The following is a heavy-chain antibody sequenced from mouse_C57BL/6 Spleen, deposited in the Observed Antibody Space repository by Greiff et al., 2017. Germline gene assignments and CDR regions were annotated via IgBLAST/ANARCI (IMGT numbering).Heavy chain of an antibody. D-gene: IGHD4-1*01. CDR1: GFSLTSYG. CDR2: IWSGGST. Sequence: QVQLQQSGPGLVQPSQSLSITCTVSGFSLTSYGVHWVRQSPGKGLEWLGVIWSGGSTDYNAAFISRLSISKDNSKSQVFFKRNSLQADDTAIYYCARRNWDGYFDVWGTGTTVTVSS. CDR3: ARRNWDGYFDV. J-gene: IGHJ1*03. V-gene: IGHV2-2*01.